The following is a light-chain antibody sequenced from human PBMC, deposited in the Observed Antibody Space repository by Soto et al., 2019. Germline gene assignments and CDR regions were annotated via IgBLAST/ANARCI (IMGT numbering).Light chain of an antibody. V-gene: IGLV2-14*01. CDR2: EVT. Sequence: QSVLTQPASVSGSPGQSITISCTGTSSDVGAYDYVSWYQQHPGKAPKLMIFEVTYRPSGVSSRFSGSKSGNTASLTISGLQAEDEADYYCSSSTLSNTYVFGTGTKGTVL. CDR3: SSSTLSNTYV. J-gene: IGLJ1*01. CDR1: SSDVGAYDY.